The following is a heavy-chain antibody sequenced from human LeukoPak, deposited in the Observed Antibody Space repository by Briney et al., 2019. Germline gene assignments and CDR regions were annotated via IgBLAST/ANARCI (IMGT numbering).Heavy chain of an antibody. V-gene: IGHV3-48*03. Sequence: GGSLRLSCVGFGFSFSTYELNWVRQAPGKGLEWLSYISSSGHTMYYADSAKGRFTISRDNGKRSLYLQMNSLRAEDTAVYYCAKVGVPTIWGQGTLVTVSS. CDR3: AKVGVPTI. J-gene: IGHJ4*02. D-gene: IGHD1-26*01. CDR2: ISSSGHTM. CDR1: GFSFSTYE.